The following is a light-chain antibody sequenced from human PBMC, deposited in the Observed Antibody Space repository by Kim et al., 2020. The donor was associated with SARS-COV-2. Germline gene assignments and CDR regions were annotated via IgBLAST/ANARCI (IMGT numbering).Light chain of an antibody. J-gene: IGLJ2*01. V-gene: IGLV3-21*04. CDR2: YDT. CDR3: QVSDKSGDHVV. Sequence: PGQRATVTCGRNNIGSERVHWYQQKPGQAPILVIYYDTDRPSGIPAQFSGSNSGDTATLTISRVEAGDEAVYYCQVSDKSGDHVVFGGGTQLTVL. CDR1: NIGSER.